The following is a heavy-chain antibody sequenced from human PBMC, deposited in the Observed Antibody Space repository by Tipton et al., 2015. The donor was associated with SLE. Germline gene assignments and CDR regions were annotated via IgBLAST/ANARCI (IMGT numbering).Heavy chain of an antibody. CDR3: ARDEAPYYGSGSYYSPYFDY. CDR1: GYTFTSYG. J-gene: IGHJ4*02. Sequence: QLVQSGAEVKKPGASVKVSCKASGYTFTSYGISWLRQAPGQGLEWMGWISAYNGNTNYAQKLQGRVTMTTDTSTSTAYMELRSLRSDDTSMYYCARDEAPYYGSGSYYSPYFDYWGQGTLVTVSS. CDR2: ISAYNGNT. D-gene: IGHD3-10*01. V-gene: IGHV1-18*01.